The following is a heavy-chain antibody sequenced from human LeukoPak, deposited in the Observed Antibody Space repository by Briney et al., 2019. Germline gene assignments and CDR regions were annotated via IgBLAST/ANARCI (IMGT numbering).Heavy chain of an antibody. J-gene: IGHJ3*02. D-gene: IGHD2-21*02. CDR2: ISSSGSTI. CDR3: ARMTAHAFDI. V-gene: IGHV3-48*03. Sequence: GGSLRLSCAASGFTFSSYEMNWVRQAPGKGLEWVSYISSSGSTIYYADSVKGRFTISRDNAKNSLYLQMNSLRAEDTAVYYCARMTAHAFDIWGQGTMVTVS. CDR1: GFTFSSYE.